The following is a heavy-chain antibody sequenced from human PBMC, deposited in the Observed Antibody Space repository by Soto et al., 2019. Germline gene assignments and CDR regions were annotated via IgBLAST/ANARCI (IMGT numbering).Heavy chain of an antibody. J-gene: IGHJ6*02. CDR3: ARATTEGDLLFHYGLDV. CDR2: INTNNGGT. Sequence: QGQLVQSGAEVKKPGASVKVSCKSSGYTFTNHYLHWVRQAPGQGLEWMGWINTNNGGTNYAQKFQGWVTMTRATSISPVYIEPRRLTSAATAGYYCARATTEGDLLFHYGLDVWGQGTTVIVSS. CDR1: GYTFTNHY. D-gene: IGHD1-26*01. V-gene: IGHV1-2*04.